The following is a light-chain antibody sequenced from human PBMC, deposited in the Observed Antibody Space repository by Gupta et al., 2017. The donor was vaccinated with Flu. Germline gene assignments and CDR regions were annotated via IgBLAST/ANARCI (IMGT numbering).Light chain of an antibody. CDR2: RNN. Sequence: RLTISCSGSRSNIGSNYVYWYQQLPGTAPKLLIYRNNQRPSGVPDRFSGSKSGTSASLAISGLRSEDEADYYCAAWDDSLSGWVFGGGTKLTVL. V-gene: IGLV1-47*01. J-gene: IGLJ3*02. CDR3: AAWDDSLSGWV. CDR1: RSNIGSNY.